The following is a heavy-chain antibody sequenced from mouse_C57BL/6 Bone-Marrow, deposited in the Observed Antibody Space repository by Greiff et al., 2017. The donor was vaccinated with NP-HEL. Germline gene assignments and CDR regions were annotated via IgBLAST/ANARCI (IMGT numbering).Heavy chain of an antibody. Sequence: EVQLVESGAELVRPGASVKLSCTASGFNIKDDYMHWVKQRPEPGLEWIGWIDPENGDTEYASKFQGKATITADTSSNTAYLQLSSLTSEDTAVYYCTTRTGTRYFDYWGQGTTLTVSS. CDR1: GFNIKDDY. V-gene: IGHV14-4*01. CDR3: TTRTGTRYFDY. D-gene: IGHD4-1*01. J-gene: IGHJ2*01. CDR2: IDPENGDT.